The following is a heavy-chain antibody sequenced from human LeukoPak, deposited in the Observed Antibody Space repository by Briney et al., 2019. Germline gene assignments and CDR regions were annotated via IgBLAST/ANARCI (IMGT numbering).Heavy chain of an antibody. J-gene: IGHJ4*02. CDR3: AKDRVDGSGSQFDS. D-gene: IGHD3-10*01. Sequence: GGSLRLSCAASGFTLSNHALIWVRQAPGKGLEWVSSISGSGAMTYYADSVKGRFTISRDNAMNTLYLQMTSLRADDTAVYYCAKDRVDGSGSQFDSWGQGSLVIVSS. CDR1: GFTLSNHA. CDR2: ISGSGAMT. V-gene: IGHV3-23*01.